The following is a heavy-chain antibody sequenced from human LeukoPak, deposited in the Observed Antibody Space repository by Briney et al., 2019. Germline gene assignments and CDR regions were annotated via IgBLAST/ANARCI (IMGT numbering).Heavy chain of an antibody. D-gene: IGHD6-13*01. J-gene: IGHJ4*02. V-gene: IGHV4-34*01. CDR3: ARGSLAAGSDY. CDR2: INHSGST. CDR1: GGSFSGYY. Sequence: SETLSLTCAVYGGSFSGYYWSWIRQPPGKGLEWIGEINHSGSTNYNPSLKSRVTISVDTSKNQFSLKLSSVTAADTAVYYCARGSLAAGSDYWGQGTLVTVSS.